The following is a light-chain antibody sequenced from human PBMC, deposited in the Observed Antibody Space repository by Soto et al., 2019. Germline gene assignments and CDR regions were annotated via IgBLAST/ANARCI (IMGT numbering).Light chain of an antibody. CDR3: PHYNSYSEA. CDR2: KAS. J-gene: IGKJ1*01. Sequence: DIQMTQSPSTLSGALGDRVTITFRASQTSSSWLAWYQQKPGKAPKLLIYKASTLKSGVPSRFSGSGSGTEFTLTISSLQPDDFATYYCPHYNSYSEAFGQGTKVDIK. V-gene: IGKV1-5*03. CDR1: QTSSSW.